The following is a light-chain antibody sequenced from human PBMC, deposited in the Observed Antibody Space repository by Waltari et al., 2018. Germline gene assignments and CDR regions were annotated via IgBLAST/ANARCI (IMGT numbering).Light chain of an antibody. Sequence: QSLLTQPPSASGTPGQRVTISCSGSRSNIGSYYVYWYQQLPGTAPKPLIDGNNQRPAGVPDRFSGSKSGTSGSLAISGLRSEDEADYYCAAWDDRLRGVVFGGGTKLTV. CDR1: RSNIGSYY. V-gene: IGLV1-47*01. CDR3: AAWDDRLRGVV. CDR2: GNN. J-gene: IGLJ2*01.